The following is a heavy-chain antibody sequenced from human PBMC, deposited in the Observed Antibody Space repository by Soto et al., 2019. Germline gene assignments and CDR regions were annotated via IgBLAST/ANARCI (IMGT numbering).Heavy chain of an antibody. V-gene: IGHV1-46*01. CDR3: ARSQIHTGTSPSQCDY. Sequence: ASVKVSCKASGYTLTSFYMHWMRQAPGQGLEWMRVIDPSAGSTTYAQKFKGRVRMTRDTFASTVFMELSSLRSEDAAVYYCARSQIHTGTSPSQCDYWGQRTMVTVST. D-gene: IGHD1-1*01. J-gene: IGHJ4*02. CDR2: IDPSAGST. CDR1: GYTLTSFY.